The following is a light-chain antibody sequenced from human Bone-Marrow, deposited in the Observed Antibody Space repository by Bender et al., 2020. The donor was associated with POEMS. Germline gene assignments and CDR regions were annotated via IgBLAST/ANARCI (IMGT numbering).Light chain of an antibody. J-gene: IGLJ1*01. CDR3: FSYAVGYTYV. V-gene: IGLV2-11*01. CDR1: SNDVGGFDS. Sequence: QSALTQPRSVSGSPGQSVTISCSGTSNDVGGFDSVSWYQQLPGKAPKLIIYDVTMRPSGVAARFSGSKSGNTASLTISGLQIDDEADYSCFSYAVGYTYVFGTGTTVSVL. CDR2: DVT.